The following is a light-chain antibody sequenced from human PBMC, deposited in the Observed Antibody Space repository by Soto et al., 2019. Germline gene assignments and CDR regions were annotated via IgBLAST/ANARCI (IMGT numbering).Light chain of an antibody. V-gene: IGKV3-15*01. CDR1: QNIYYN. J-gene: IGKJ1*01. CDR3: LQYHNLWA. CDR2: RTS. Sequence: ILMTQSPATVSVSPGESATLSCRASQNIYYNVAWYQQSPGQAPRLLIYRTSTRAPGVPARFSGSGSGTEFTLTISSLQPEDFTVYSCLQYHNLWAFGQGTKVEI.